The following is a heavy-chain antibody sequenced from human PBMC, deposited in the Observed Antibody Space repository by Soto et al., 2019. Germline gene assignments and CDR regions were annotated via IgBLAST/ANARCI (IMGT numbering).Heavy chain of an antibody. V-gene: IGHV4-34*01. D-gene: IGHD2-21*02. J-gene: IGHJ5*02. CDR3: ARGGGQANCGGDCYSRWFDP. Sequence: QVQLQQWGAGLLKPSETLSLTCAVYGGSFSGYYWSWIRQPPGKGLEWIGEINHSGSTNYNPSLKSRVTISVDTSKNQFSLKLSSVTAADTAVYYCARGGGQANCGGDCYSRWFDPWGKGTLVTVSS. CDR2: INHSGST. CDR1: GGSFSGYY.